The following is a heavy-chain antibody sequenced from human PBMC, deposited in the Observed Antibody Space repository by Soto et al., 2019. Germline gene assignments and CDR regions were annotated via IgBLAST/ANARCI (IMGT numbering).Heavy chain of an antibody. D-gene: IGHD6-19*01. CDR1: GYTFTSYA. CDR2: INAGNGNT. CDR3: ARDLPYSSGWFGY. V-gene: IGHV1-3*01. J-gene: IGHJ4*02. Sequence: ASVKVSCKASGYTFTSYAMHWLRQSPGQRLEWMGWINAGNGNTKYSQKFQGRVTITRDTSASTAYMELSSLRSEDTAVYYCARDLPYSSGWFGYWGQGTLVTVS.